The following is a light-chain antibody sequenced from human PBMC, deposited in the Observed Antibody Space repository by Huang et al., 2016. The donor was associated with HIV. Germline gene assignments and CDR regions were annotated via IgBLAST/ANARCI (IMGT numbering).Light chain of an antibody. J-gene: IGKJ2*01. CDR1: QSLLHRNGYNY. V-gene: IGKV2-28*01. CDR3: MQALQTPPYT. CDR2: LGS. Sequence: EIVMTQSPLSLPVTPGEPASISCRSSQSLLHRNGYNYLDWYLQNPGQSPQLLIYLGSNRASGGPDRFSGSGSGTDFTLKISRVEAEDVGVYYCMQALQTPPYTFGQGTKLEIK.